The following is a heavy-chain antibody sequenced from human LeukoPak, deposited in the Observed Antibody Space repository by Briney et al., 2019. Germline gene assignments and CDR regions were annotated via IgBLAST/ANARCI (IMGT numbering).Heavy chain of an antibody. V-gene: IGHV3-7*04. D-gene: IGHD2-15*01. CDR3: AKDVGAAAAEYFQH. Sequence: PGGSLRLSCAASGFTFSSYWMSWVRQAPGKGLEWVANIKQDGSEKYYVDSVKGRFTISRDNAKNSLYLQMNSLRAEDTAVYYCAKDVGAAAAEYFQHWGQGTLVTVSS. CDR2: IKQDGSEK. J-gene: IGHJ1*01. CDR1: GFTFSSYW.